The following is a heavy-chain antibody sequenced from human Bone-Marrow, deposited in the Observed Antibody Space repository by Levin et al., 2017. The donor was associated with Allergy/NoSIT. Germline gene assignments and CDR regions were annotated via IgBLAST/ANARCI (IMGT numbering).Heavy chain of an antibody. Sequence: GASVKVSCKASGGTFSSYAISWVRQAPGQGLEWMGGIIPIFGTANYAQKFQGRVTITADKSTSTAYMELSSLRSEDTAVYYCAAWELSRWFDPWGQGTLVTVSS. CDR3: AAWELSRWFDP. CDR2: IIPIFGTA. J-gene: IGHJ5*02. V-gene: IGHV1-69*06. CDR1: GGTFSSYA. D-gene: IGHD1-26*01.